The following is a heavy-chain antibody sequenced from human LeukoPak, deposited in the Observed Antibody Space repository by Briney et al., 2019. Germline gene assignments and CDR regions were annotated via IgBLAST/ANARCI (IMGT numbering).Heavy chain of an antibody. CDR3: AKGDSSGYRFDY. CDR1: GGSISSGGYY. Sequence: SETLSLTCTVSGGSISSGGYYWSWIRQHPGKGLEWIGYIYYSGSTYYNLSLKSRVTISVDTSKNQFSLKLSSVTAADTAVYYCAKGDSSGYRFDYWGQGTLVTVSS. J-gene: IGHJ4*02. V-gene: IGHV4-31*03. D-gene: IGHD3-22*01. CDR2: IYYSGST.